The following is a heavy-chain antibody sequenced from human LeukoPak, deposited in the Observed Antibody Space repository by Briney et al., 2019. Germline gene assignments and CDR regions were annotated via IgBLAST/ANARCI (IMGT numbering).Heavy chain of an antibody. CDR3: ARELRGARRWFDP. V-gene: IGHV3-48*03. CDR2: ISSSGFTV. CDR1: GFTFDDYG. J-gene: IGHJ5*02. Sequence: HSGGSLRLSCAASGFTFDDYGMSWVRQAPGKGLEWVSYISSSGFTVYYADSVKGRFTVSRDNAKNSLYLQMNSLRAEDTAFYYCARELRGARRWFDPWGQGTLVTVSS. D-gene: IGHD3-10*01.